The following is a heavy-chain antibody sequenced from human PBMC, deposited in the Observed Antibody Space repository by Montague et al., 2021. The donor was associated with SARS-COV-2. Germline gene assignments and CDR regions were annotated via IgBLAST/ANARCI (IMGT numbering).Heavy chain of an antibody. CDR1: CGSIRSDTSY. J-gene: IGHJ6*02. Sequence: TLSLTCSVSCGSIRSDTSYYNWLRQPDGKGLEWVGRIYGGGSASYNPSLKSRVIISLDASKNEVSLKMSSVTAADSARYFCARENRGGDGPGYYFYFGMDVWGRGTTVTVSS. CDR3: ARENRGGDGPGYYFYFGMDV. CDR2: IYGGGSA. D-gene: IGHD4-17*01. V-gene: IGHV4-61*02.